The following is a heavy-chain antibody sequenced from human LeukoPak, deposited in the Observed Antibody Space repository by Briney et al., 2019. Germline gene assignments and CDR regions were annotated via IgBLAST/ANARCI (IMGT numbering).Heavy chain of an antibody. D-gene: IGHD3/OR15-3a*01. V-gene: IGHV3-23*01. Sequence: GGSLRLSCAASGFTFSSYAMSWVRQAPGKGLEWVSAISVSGSSTYYTDSVKGRFTISRDNSKNTLYLQMNSPRADDTAVYYCAKGGLISFFDNWGQGTLVTVSS. CDR2: ISVSGSST. J-gene: IGHJ4*02. CDR3: AKGGLISFFDN. CDR1: GFTFSSYA.